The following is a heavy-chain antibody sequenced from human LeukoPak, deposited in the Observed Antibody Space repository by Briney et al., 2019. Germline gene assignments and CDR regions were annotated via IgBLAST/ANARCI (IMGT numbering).Heavy chain of an antibody. CDR3: ARVSSIGYYDVEYFFDY. Sequence: GGSLRLSCAASGFAFRNYYTDWIRQAPGKGLEWVAYISNSGTIIYYAESVKGRFTISRDNAKNSLYLKINSLRAEDTAVYYCARVSSIGYYDVEYFFDYWGQGTLVTVSS. CDR1: GFAFRNYY. D-gene: IGHD3-22*01. V-gene: IGHV3-11*04. J-gene: IGHJ4*02. CDR2: ISNSGTII.